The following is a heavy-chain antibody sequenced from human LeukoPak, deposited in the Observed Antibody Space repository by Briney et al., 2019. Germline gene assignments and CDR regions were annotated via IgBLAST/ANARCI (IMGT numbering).Heavy chain of an antibody. J-gene: IGHJ4*02. CDR1: GYTFTGYY. V-gene: IGHV1-2*02. D-gene: IGHD5-12*01. Sequence: ASVKVYCKASGYTFTGYYMHWVRQAPGQGLEWMGWINPNSGDTNYAQKFQARVTMTRDTSISTAYMELSRLRSDDTAVYYCARESENSGYEFDYWGQGTLVTVSS. CDR3: ARESENSGYEFDY. CDR2: INPNSGDT.